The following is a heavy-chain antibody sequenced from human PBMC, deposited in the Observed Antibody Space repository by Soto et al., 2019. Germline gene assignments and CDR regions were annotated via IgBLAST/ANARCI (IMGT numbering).Heavy chain of an antibody. V-gene: IGHV4-30-2*01. D-gene: IGHD5-12*01. CDR3: ARVRGYSGYDSYANWFDP. J-gene: IGHJ5*02. CDR1: GGSISSGAYS. Sequence: QLQLQESGSGLVKPSQTLSLTCAVSGGSISSGAYSWSWIRQPPGKGLKWIGYISHSGSTYYNPSLKSRVTISVDRSKNQFSLKLSSVTAADTAVYYCARVRGYSGYDSYANWFDPWGQGTLVTVSS. CDR2: ISHSGST.